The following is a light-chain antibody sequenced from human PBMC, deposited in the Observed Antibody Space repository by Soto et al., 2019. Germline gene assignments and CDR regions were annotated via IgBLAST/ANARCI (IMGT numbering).Light chain of an antibody. Sequence: DIQMTQSPSTLSASVGDRVTITCRASQSISSWLAWYQQKPGKAPKLLIYDASSLESGVPSRFSGSGSGTEFTLTISSLQPDDFAPYYCQQYNSYSWPFGQGTNVDSK. J-gene: IGKJ1*01. CDR1: QSISSW. CDR2: DAS. CDR3: QQYNSYSWP. V-gene: IGKV1-5*01.